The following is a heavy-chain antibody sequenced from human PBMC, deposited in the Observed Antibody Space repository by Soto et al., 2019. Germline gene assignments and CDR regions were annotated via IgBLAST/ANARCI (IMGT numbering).Heavy chain of an antibody. Sequence: QVQLVESGGGVVQPGRSLRLSCAASGFTFSSYGMHWVRQAPGKGLEWVAVISYDGSNKYYADSVKGRFTISRDNSKNTLYLQINSLRAEDTAVYYCAKDKCSSCLSYYYGMDVWGHGTTVTVSS. D-gene: IGHD6-13*01. J-gene: IGHJ6*02. CDR1: GFTFSSYG. CDR3: AKDKCSSCLSYYYGMDV. CDR2: ISYDGSNK. V-gene: IGHV3-30*18.